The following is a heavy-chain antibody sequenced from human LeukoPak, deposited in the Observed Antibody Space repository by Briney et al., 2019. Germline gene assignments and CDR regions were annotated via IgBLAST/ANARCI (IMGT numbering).Heavy chain of an antibody. J-gene: IGHJ4*01. Sequence: SETLSLTCTVSGGSISSYYWSWIRQPAGKGLEWIGRIYTNGKTNYNPSLKSRVTMSVDTSKNQMSLKLNSVTAADTAMYYCARGGYSYATFDFWGHGTLVTVSS. CDR2: IYTNGKT. V-gene: IGHV4-4*07. D-gene: IGHD5-18*01. CDR3: ARGGYSYATFDF. CDR1: GGSISSYY.